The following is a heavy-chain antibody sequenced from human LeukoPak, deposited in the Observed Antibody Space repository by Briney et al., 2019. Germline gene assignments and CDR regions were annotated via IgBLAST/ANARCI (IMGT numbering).Heavy chain of an antibody. CDR2: INPSGGST. Sequence: ASVKVSCKASGYTFTSYYMHWVRQAPGLGLEWMGIINPSGGSTSYAQKFQGRVTMTRDTSTSTVYMELSSLSSEDTAVYYCARDYDSSGYYYYYFDYWGQGTLVTVSS. CDR1: GYTFTSYY. D-gene: IGHD3-22*01. J-gene: IGHJ4*02. V-gene: IGHV1-46*03. CDR3: ARDYDSSGYYYYYFDY.